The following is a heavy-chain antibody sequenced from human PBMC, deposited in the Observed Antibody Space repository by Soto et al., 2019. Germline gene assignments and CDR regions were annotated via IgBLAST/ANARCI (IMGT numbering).Heavy chain of an antibody. D-gene: IGHD3-22*01. Sequence: GGSMRLSRAASGFTVSSNYMSWARQATGKGLEWVSLIYSGGNTYYAVSVKGRFTISRDNSKNTLYLQMNSLRAEDTAVYYCARVSGYYYEIDYWGQGT. CDR2: IYSGGNT. CDR1: GFTVSSNY. V-gene: IGHV3-66*01. J-gene: IGHJ4*02. CDR3: ARVSGYYYEIDY.